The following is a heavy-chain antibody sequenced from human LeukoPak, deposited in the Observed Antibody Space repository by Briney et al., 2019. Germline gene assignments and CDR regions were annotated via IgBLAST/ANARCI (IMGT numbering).Heavy chain of an antibody. J-gene: IGHJ2*01. Sequence: SETLSLTCTVSGGSISSYYWSWIRQPPGKGLEWIGYIYYSGSTNYNPSLKSRVTISVDTSKNQFSLKLSSVTAADTAVYYCARVSGRFTWYFDLWGRGTLVTVSS. CDR2: IYYSGST. CDR3: ARVSGRFTWYFDL. V-gene: IGHV4-59*08. CDR1: GGSISSYY.